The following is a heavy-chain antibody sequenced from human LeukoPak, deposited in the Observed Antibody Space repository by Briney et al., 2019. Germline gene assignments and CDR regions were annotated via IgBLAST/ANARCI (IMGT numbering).Heavy chain of an antibody. D-gene: IGHD1-26*01. CDR2: ISGSGGST. CDR1: GLTYNSYA. J-gene: IGHJ4*02. V-gene: IGHV3-23*01. Sequence: GGSVSLLCAVCGLTYNSYAMRWVRQAPGKGRAGVSAISGSGGSTYYADSVKGRFTISRDNSKNTLYLQMNSLRAEDTAVYYCAKDGKWELLRPYYFDYWGQGTLVTVSS. CDR3: AKDGKWELLRPYYFDY.